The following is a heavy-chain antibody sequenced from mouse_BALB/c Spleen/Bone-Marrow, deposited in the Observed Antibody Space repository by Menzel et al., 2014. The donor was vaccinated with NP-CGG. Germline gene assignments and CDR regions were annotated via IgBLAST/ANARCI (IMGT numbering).Heavy chain of an antibody. D-gene: IGHD2-3*01. J-gene: IGHJ4*01. CDR3: ARYDGYSDNAMDY. CDR1: GFTFTDYY. Sequence: DVHLVESGGGLVQPGSSLRLSCATSGFTFTDYYMSWVRRPPGKALEWLGFIRNKANGYTTEFSASVKGRFTISRDNSQSILYLQMNTLRAEDSATYYCARYDGYSDNAMDYWGQGTSVTVSS. V-gene: IGHV7-3*02. CDR2: IRNKANGYTT.